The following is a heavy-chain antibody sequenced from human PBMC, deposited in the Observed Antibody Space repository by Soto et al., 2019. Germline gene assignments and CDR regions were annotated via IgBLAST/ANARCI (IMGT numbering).Heavy chain of an antibody. V-gene: IGHV1-69*01. CDR3: AASTPTPTGTTRFDP. J-gene: IGHJ5*02. CDR2: IIPIFGTA. D-gene: IGHD1-7*01. CDR1: GGTFSSYA. Sequence: QVQLVQSGAEVKKPGSSVKVSCKASGGTFSSYAISWVRQAPGQGLEWMGGIIPIFGTANYAQKFQGRVTIPADESTSTAYMELCSLRSEDTAVYYCAASTPTPTGTTRFDPWGQGTLVTVSS.